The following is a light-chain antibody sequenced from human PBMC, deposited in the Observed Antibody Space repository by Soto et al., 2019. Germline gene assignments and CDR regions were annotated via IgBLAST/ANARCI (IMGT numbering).Light chain of an antibody. CDR3: SSYAGSNNYVL. CDR1: SSDVGGYNY. Sequence: QSVLTQPPSASGSPGQSVTISCTGTSSDVGGYNYVSWYQQHPGKAPELMIYEVSMRPSGVPDRFSGPKSGNTASLTVSGLQAEDEADYYCSSYAGSNNYVLFGGGTKLTVL. J-gene: IGLJ2*01. CDR2: EVS. V-gene: IGLV2-8*01.